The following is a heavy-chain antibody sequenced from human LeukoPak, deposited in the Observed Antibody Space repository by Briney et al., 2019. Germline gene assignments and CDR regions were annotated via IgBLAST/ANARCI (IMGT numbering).Heavy chain of an antibody. CDR1: GFPFSRYW. J-gene: IGHJ4*02. Sequence: GGSLRLSCAASGFPFSRYWLSWVRQAPGKGLEWVSVIYSGDSTYYADSVKGRFTISRHSSKNTLYLQMNSLRAEDTAVYYCARDLRGGNFDYWGQGTLVTVSS. CDR3: ARDLRGGNFDY. V-gene: IGHV3-53*04. CDR2: IYSGDST. D-gene: IGHD2-15*01.